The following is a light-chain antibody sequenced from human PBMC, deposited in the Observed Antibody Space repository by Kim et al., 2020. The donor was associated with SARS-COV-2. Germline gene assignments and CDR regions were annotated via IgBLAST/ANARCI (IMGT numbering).Light chain of an antibody. CDR3: QQYGSSPPIT. J-gene: IGKJ5*01. V-gene: IGKV3-20*01. CDR2: GAS. CDR1: QSVSSSY. Sequence: EIVLTQSPGTLSLSPGERATLSCRASQSVSSSYLAWYQQKPGQAPRLLIYGASSRATGIPDRFSGSGSGTDFTLTISRLEPEDFAVYYSQQYGSSPPITFGQGTRLEIK.